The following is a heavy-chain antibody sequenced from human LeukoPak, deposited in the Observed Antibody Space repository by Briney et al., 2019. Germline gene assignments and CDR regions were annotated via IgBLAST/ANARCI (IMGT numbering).Heavy chain of an antibody. D-gene: IGHD1-26*01. Sequence: PSETLSLTCTVSGGSISSYYWSWIRQPPGKGLEWIGYIYYSGSTNYNPSLKSRVTISVDTSKNQFSLKLSSVTAADTAVYYCARDSTANCYYGMDVWGQGTTVTVSS. CDR3: ARDSTANCYYGMDV. V-gene: IGHV4-59*01. CDR2: IYYSGST. J-gene: IGHJ6*02. CDR1: GGSISSYY.